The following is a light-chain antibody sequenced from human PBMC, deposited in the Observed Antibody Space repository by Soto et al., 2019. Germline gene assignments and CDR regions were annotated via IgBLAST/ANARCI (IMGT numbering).Light chain of an antibody. V-gene: IGKV1-33*01. CDR1: QDISNS. Sequence: DIQMTPSPSSLSASVGDRVPITCQASQDISNSISWYQQRPGKAPKLVIHDASTLETGVPSRLSGSGSGTEFTFTITTRQSEDIATYNCHKYHSLPLTFGGGTKVEIK. CDR3: HKYHSLPLT. CDR2: DAS. J-gene: IGKJ4*01.